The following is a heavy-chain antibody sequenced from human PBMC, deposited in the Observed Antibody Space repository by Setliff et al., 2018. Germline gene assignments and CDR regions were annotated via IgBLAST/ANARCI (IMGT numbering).Heavy chain of an antibody. D-gene: IGHD2-2*01. J-gene: IGHJ3*02. V-gene: IGHV1-69*05. CDR2: TIPMFGSA. CDR3: ARAPGTVVVPASRSAFDI. CDR1: GGTFRSYG. Sequence: GASVKVSCKASGGTFRSYGISWVRQAPGQGLEWMGGTIPMFGSANYAQKFQGRVTIITDEFTGTAYMEVRSLRSDDTAVYYCARAPGTVVVPASRSAFDIWGQGTMVTVSS.